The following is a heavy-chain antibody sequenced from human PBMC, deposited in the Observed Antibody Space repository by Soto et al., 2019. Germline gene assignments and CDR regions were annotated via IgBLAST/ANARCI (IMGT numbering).Heavy chain of an antibody. Sequence: GGSLRLSCAASGFTFSDYYMSWIRQAPGKGLEWVSSITSSGSTTYYTDSVKGRFTISRDNAKNSLYPQMNSLRAEDTAVYYCARERYSYGPYYFDYWGQGTLVTVSS. CDR1: GFTFSDYY. CDR2: ITSSGSTT. J-gene: IGHJ4*02. V-gene: IGHV3-11*01. D-gene: IGHD5-18*01. CDR3: ARERYSYGPYYFDY.